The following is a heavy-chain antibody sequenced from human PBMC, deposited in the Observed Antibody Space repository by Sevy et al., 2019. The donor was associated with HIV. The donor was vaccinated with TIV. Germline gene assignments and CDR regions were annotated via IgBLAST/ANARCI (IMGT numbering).Heavy chain of an antibody. J-gene: IGHJ6*02. V-gene: IGHV3-13*05. CDR2: IGSSGDP. CDR1: GFTFSSYD. CDR3: ARSGGYSDNGMDV. Sequence: GGSLRLSCAASGFTFSSYDMHWVRQVTGKGLEWVSVIGSSGDPYYQGSVKGRFTISRENDKNTVYLQMNSLRAGDTAVYYCARSGGYSDNGMDVWGQGTTVTVSS. D-gene: IGHD5-12*01.